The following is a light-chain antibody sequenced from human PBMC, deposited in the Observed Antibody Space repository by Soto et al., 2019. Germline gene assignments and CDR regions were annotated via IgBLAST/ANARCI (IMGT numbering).Light chain of an antibody. J-gene: IGKJ3*01. CDR2: DAS. CDR3: QHRNNRPFS. Sequence: EFVLTQSPATLSSSPGERATLSCRASQSVSSYLAWYQQRPGQAPRLLIYDASYRATGIPARFSGSGSGTDLTLTISSLEPEDFAVYYCQHRNNRPFSFGPGTKVDIK. CDR1: QSVSSY. V-gene: IGKV3-11*01.